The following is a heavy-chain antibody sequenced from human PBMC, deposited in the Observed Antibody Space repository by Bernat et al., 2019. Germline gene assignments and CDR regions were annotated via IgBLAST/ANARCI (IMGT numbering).Heavy chain of an antibody. CDR1: GFTFTSYG. CDR3: AKDGGSYWNCDY. Sequence: QVQLVESGGGVVQPGGSLRLSCAASGFTFTSYGMHWIRQAPGKGLEWVAFVRYDGSNKYYADSVKGRFTISKDKSKSTLYLQMNSLRAEDTAVYYCAKDGGSYWNCDYWGQGTLVTVSS. CDR2: VRYDGSNK. V-gene: IGHV3-30*02. D-gene: IGHD1-26*01. J-gene: IGHJ4*02.